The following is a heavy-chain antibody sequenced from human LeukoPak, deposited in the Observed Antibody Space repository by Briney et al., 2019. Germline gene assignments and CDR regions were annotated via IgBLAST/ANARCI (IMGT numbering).Heavy chain of an antibody. CDR2: IIPIFGTA. Sequence: SVKVSCKASGGTFSSYAISWVRQAPGQGLEWMGRIIPIFGTANYAQKFQGRVTITTDESTSTAYMELSSLRSEDTAVYYCARENAPYSFFDYWGQGTLVTVSS. D-gene: IGHD5-18*01. CDR1: GGTFSSYA. J-gene: IGHJ4*02. V-gene: IGHV1-69*05. CDR3: ARENAPYSFFDY.